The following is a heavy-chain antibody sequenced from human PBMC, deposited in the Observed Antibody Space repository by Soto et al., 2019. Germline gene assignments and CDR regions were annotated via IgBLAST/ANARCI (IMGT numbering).Heavy chain of an antibody. J-gene: IGHJ4*02. V-gene: IGHV4-30-4*01. D-gene: IGHD3-9*01. Sequence: PSETLSLTCTVSGGSISSGDYYWSWIRQPPGKGLEWIGYIYYNGSTYNNTSLKSRVTKSVDTSKNQNTLKLSSMTAANTAVYYCAIESYYDILTGYYNKGFDYWGQGTLVTVSS. CDR2: IYYNGST. CDR3: AIESYYDILTGYYNKGFDY. CDR1: GGSISSGDYY.